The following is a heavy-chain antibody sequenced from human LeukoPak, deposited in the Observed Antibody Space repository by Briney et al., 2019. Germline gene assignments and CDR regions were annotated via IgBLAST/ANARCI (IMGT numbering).Heavy chain of an antibody. CDR3: ATHCSGTACHRDY. V-gene: IGHV3-30*02. D-gene: IGHD2-2*01. J-gene: IGHJ4*02. CDR2: IQFDGNYK. Sequence: GGSLRLSCAASGFTFGSSAMHWVRQTPGKGLECVAFIQFDGNYKHYSDSVKGRFTISRDNSKNTLYLEMNSLRPEDTAVYYCATHCSGTACHRDYWGQGTLVTVSS. CDR1: GFTFGSSA.